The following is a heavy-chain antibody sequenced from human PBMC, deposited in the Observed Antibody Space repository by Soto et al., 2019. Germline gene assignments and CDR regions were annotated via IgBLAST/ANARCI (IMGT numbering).Heavy chain of an antibody. CDR2: IIPIFGTA. CDR3: IGQLGTDAFDI. J-gene: IGHJ3*02. V-gene: IGHV1-69*06. Sequence: SVKVSCKASGGTFSSYAISWVRQAPGQGLEWMGGIIPIFGTANYAQKFQGRVTITADKSTSTAYMELSSLRSEDTAVYYCIGQLGTDAFDIWGQGTMVTVSS. CDR1: GGTFSSYA. D-gene: IGHD6-6*01.